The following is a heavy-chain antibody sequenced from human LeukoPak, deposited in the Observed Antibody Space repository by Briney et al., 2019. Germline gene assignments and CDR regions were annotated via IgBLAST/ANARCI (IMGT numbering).Heavy chain of an antibody. CDR2: IHSSGGS. CDR1: GASISNYY. CDR3: ARLVSYHDF. D-gene: IGHD1-26*01. V-gene: IGHV4-4*09. J-gene: IGHJ4*02. Sequence: PSETLSLTCTVSGASISNYYWSWIRQTPEKGLEWMGHIHSSGGSSYYPSLKSRLTLSIDTSRNQLSLKLPSVTAADTAVYFCARLVSYHDFWGQGALVTVSS.